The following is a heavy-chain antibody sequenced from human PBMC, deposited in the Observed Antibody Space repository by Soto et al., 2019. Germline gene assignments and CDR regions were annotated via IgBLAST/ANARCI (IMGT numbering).Heavy chain of an antibody. V-gene: IGHV1-69*06. D-gene: IGHD2-2*01. CDR1: GGTFSSYA. Sequence: SVKVSCKASGGTFSSYAISWVRQAPGQGLEWMGGIIPIFGTANYAQKFQGRVTITADKSTSTAYMELNSLRSEDTAVYYCAGRCDGTNCLAHFDYWGQGTLVTVSS. J-gene: IGHJ4*02. CDR2: IIPIFGTA. CDR3: AGRCDGTNCLAHFDY.